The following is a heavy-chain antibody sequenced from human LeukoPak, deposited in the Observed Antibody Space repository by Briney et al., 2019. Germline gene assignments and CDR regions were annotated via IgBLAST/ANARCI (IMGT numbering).Heavy chain of an antibody. CDR2: IYYSGST. Sequence: SETLSLTCTVSGGSISSYYWSWNRQPPGKGLEWIGYIYYSGSTNYNPSLKSRVTISVDTSKNQFSLKLSSVTAADTAVYYCARDFSGDSHYYYGMDVWGQGTTVTVSS. J-gene: IGHJ6*02. V-gene: IGHV4-59*01. D-gene: IGHD4-17*01. CDR1: GGSISSYY. CDR3: ARDFSGDSHYYYGMDV.